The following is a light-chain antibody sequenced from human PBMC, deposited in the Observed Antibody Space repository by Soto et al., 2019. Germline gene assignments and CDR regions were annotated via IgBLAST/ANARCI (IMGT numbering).Light chain of an antibody. V-gene: IGKV3-20*01. J-gene: IGKJ5*01. CDR2: GAS. CDR3: QQYNDWFSIT. Sequence: EIVLTQSPGTLSLSPGERATLSCRASQSVSNSLAWYQQKTGQAPRLLISGASSRATGIPDRFSGSGSETDFTLTISRLEPEDFGVYYCQQYNDWFSITFGQGTRLEIK. CDR1: QSVSNS.